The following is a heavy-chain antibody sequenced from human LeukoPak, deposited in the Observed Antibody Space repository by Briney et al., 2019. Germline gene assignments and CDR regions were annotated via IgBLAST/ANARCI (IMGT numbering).Heavy chain of an antibody. CDR1: GFTFSSYW. D-gene: IGHD3-22*01. CDR2: IKQDGSEK. CDR3: ARVWYYYDSSGYYPGVFDY. Sequence: GGSLRLSCAASGFTFSSYWMSWVRQAPGKGLEWVANIKQDGSEKYYVDSVKGRFTISRDNAKNSLYLRMNSLRAEDTAVYYCARVWYYYDSSGYYPGVFDYWGQGALVTVSS. V-gene: IGHV3-7*01. J-gene: IGHJ4*02.